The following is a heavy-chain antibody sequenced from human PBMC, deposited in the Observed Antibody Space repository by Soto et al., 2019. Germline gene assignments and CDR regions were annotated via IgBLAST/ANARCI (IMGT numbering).Heavy chain of an antibody. V-gene: IGHV3-21*01. D-gene: IGHD2-2*02. Sequence: PGGSLRLSCAASGFTFSSYAMSWVRQAPGKGLEWVSSISSSSSYIYYADSVKGRFTISRDNAKNSLYLQMNSLRAEDTAVYYCARDQAGGYCSSTRCHRSYYYYGMDVWGQGTTVTVSS. CDR1: GFTFSSYA. CDR2: ISSSSSYI. CDR3: ARDQAGGYCSSTRCHRSYYYYGMDV. J-gene: IGHJ6*02.